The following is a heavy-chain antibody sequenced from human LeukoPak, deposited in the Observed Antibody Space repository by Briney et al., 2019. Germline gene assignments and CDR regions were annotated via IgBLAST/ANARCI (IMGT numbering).Heavy chain of an antibody. CDR3: AKDRLTMIVEAFDI. V-gene: IGHV3-30*18. D-gene: IGHD3-22*01. CDR1: GFTFSSYG. J-gene: IGHJ3*02. Sequence: GRSLRLSCAASGFTFSSYGMHWVRQAPGKGLEWVAVISYDGSNKYYADSVKGRFTISRDNSKNTLYLQMNSLRAEDTAVYYCAKDRLTMIVEAFDIWGQGTMVTVSS. CDR2: ISYDGSNK.